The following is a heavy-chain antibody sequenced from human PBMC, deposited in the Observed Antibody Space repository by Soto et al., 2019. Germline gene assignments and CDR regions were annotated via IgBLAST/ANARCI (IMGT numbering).Heavy chain of an antibody. Sequence: PGGSLRLSCAASGFTFSSYGMHWVRQAPGKGLEWVAVIWYDGSNKYYADSVKGRFTISRDNSKNTLYLQMNSLRAEDTAVYYCASGEAPWEQQPHWGQGTLVTVSS. V-gene: IGHV3-33*01. D-gene: IGHD6-13*01. CDR3: ASGEAPWEQQPH. CDR1: GFTFSSYG. J-gene: IGHJ4*02. CDR2: IWYDGSNK.